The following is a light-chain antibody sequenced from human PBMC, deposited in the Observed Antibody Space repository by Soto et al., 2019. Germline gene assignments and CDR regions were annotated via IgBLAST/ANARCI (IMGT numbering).Light chain of an antibody. CDR1: SSDIGNYNY. CDR2: EVS. Sequence: QSALTQPASVSGSPGQSITLSCTGTSSDIGNYNYVSRYQQHPGKAPKLIIYEVSDRPSGVSNRFSGSKSGNTASLTISGLQAEDEADYYCSSYTSRSTPYVFGTGTKVTVL. J-gene: IGLJ1*01. CDR3: SSYTSRSTPYV. V-gene: IGLV2-14*01.